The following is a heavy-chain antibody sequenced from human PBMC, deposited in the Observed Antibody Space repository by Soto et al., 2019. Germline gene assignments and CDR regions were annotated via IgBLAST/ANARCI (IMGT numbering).Heavy chain of an antibody. V-gene: IGHV3-33*01. CDR1: GFTFSSYG. Sequence: QVQLVETGGGVVQPGRSLRLSCGASGFTFSSYGMHWVRQARGKGLESVAVIWYDGSNKYYADSVKGRFTISRDNSKNTLYLQMNSLRAEDTAVYYCARDCAGYSSGWYQRGGFDYWGQGTLVTVSS. CDR3: ARDCAGYSSGWYQRGGFDY. D-gene: IGHD6-19*01. CDR2: IWYDGSNK. J-gene: IGHJ4*02.